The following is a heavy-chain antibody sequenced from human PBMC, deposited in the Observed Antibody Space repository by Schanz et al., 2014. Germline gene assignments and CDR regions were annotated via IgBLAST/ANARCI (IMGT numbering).Heavy chain of an antibody. Sequence: QIQLVQSGPEVKKPGATVKVSCKASGYIFINSGISWVRQAPGQGLEWMGWISVYNHNKEYDQKYQGRVTRRTDISTSTAYIALTVLRSNETAVDYGAKYRRFVGRGDLCYFDSWGQGTLVTVSS. CDR2: ISVYNHNK. D-gene: IGHD3-3*01. CDR1: GYIFINSG. CDR3: AKYRRFVGRGDLCYFDS. J-gene: IGHJ4*03. V-gene: IGHV1-18*01.